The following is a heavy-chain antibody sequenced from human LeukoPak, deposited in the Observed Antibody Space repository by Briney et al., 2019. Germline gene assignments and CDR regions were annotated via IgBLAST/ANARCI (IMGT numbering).Heavy chain of an antibody. CDR1: GGSISSYY. J-gene: IGHJ4*02. D-gene: IGHD3-10*01. CDR3: ARATPNYYGSGSYLD. V-gene: IGHV4-59*01. CDR2: IYYSGST. Sequence: SETLSLTCTVSGGSISSYYWSWIRQPPGKGLEWIGYIYYSGSTNYNPSLKSRVTIPVDTSKNQFSLKLSSVTAADTAVYYCARATPNYYGSGSYLDWGQGTLVTVSS.